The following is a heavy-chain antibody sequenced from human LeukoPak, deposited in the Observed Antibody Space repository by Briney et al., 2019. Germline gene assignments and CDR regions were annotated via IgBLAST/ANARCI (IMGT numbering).Heavy chain of an antibody. D-gene: IGHD1-26*01. CDR2: ISAYNGNT. V-gene: IGHV1-18*01. Sequence: ASVKVSCKASGYTFTSYGISWVRQAPGQGLEWMGWISAYNGNTNYAQKLQGRVTMTTDTSTSTAYMELRSLRSDDTAVYYCARKSPVSGSYHFDYWGQGTLVTVSS. J-gene: IGHJ4*02. CDR1: GYTFTSYG. CDR3: ARKSPVSGSYHFDY.